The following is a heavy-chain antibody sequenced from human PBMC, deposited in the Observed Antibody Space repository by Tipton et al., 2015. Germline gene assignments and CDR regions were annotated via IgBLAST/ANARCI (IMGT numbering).Heavy chain of an antibody. CDR1: GGSISSYY. CDR2: IYYSGST. D-gene: IGHD3-10*01. V-gene: IGHV4-59*12. CDR3: ASRRYSYGSKKTWFDP. J-gene: IGHJ5*02. Sequence: LRLSCTVSGGSISSYYWSWIRQPPGKGLEWIGYIYYSGSTNYNPSLKSRVTISVDTSKNQFSLRLSSVTAADTAVYYCASRRYSYGSKKTWFDPWGQGTLVTVSS.